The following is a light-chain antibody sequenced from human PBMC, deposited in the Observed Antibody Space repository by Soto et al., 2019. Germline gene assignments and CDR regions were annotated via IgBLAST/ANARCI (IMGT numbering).Light chain of an antibody. CDR2: DAS. J-gene: IGKJ3*01. V-gene: IGKV1D-13*01. CDR3: QQFNNYLFT. CDR1: QGIGSA. Sequence: AIQLTQSPSSLSASVGDRVTITCRASQGIGSALAWYQQKPGKAPKLLIYDASSLESGVPSRFSGSGSGTDFTLTISSLQPEDFATYYCQQFNNYLFTFGPGTKVDIK.